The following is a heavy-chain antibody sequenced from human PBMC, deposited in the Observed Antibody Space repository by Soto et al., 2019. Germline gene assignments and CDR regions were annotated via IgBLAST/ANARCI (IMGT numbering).Heavy chain of an antibody. V-gene: IGHV4-59*08. CDR3: ARRVAMTDNFEGNWLHP. D-gene: IGHD3-9*01. CDR2: ISYSVTT. J-gene: IGHJ5*02. CDR1: EGSIKDLD. Sequence: TVSEGSIKDLDGSCIRQNQGKGLEWIGHISYSVTTIYNPSLRGRVSFSIDTSKNQFSLNLRSVTAADTAIYYCARRVAMTDNFEGNWLHPWGQGTLVSSPQ.